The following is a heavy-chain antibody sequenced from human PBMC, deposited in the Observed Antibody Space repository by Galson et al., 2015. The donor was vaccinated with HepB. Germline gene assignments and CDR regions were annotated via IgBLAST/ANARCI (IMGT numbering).Heavy chain of an antibody. J-gene: IGHJ4*02. CDR1: GFTFSSYA. CDR3: VRVQGSHYYDSSGYYDY. D-gene: IGHD3-22*01. CDR2: ISSNGGST. V-gene: IGHV3-64D*06. Sequence: SLRLSCAASGFTFSSYAMHWVRQAPGKGLEYVSAISSNGGSTYYADSVKGRFTISRDNSKNTLYLQMSSLRAEDTAVYYCVRVQGSHYYDSSGYYDYWGQGTLVTVSS.